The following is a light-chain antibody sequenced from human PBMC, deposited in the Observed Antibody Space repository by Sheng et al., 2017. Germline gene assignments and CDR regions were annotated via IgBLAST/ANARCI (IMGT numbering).Light chain of an antibody. CDR3: ASYTRSSAWL. J-gene: IGLJ3*02. CDR2: DVT. Sequence: QSALTQPASVSGSPGQSITISCTGTSSDVGEYNFVSWYQQHPGKAPKLMIYDVTDRPSGVPNRFSGSKSGSTASLTISGLQAEDEADYYCASYTRSSAWLFGGGTRLTVL. V-gene: IGLV2-14*01. CDR1: SSDVGEYNF.